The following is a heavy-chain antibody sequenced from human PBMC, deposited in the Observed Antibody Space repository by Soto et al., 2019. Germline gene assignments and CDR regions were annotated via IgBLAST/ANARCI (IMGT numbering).Heavy chain of an antibody. CDR1: GGSISSSSYY. J-gene: IGHJ4*02. CDR2: IYYSGST. V-gene: IGHV4-39*01. Sequence: SETLSLTCTVSGGSISSSSYYWGWIRQPPGKGLEWIGSIYYSGSTYYNPSLKSRVTISVDTSKNQFSLKLSSVTAADTAVYYCASNYGSGSYYIFPYYFDYWGQGTLVTVSS. CDR3: ASNYGSGSYYIFPYYFDY. D-gene: IGHD3-10*01.